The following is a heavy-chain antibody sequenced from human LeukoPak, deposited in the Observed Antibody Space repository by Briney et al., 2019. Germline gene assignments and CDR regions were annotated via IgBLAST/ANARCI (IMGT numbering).Heavy chain of an antibody. Sequence: PGGSQRLSCAASGFTFSNYALTWVRQAPGKGLEWVSGISGSGGSTYYADSVRGRFTISRDNSKSTLSLQMNSLRAEDTAIYYCATYRQVLLPFESWGQGTLVTVSS. D-gene: IGHD2-8*02. V-gene: IGHV3-23*01. CDR2: ISGSGGST. J-gene: IGHJ4*02. CDR3: ATYRQVLLPFES. CDR1: GFTFSNYA.